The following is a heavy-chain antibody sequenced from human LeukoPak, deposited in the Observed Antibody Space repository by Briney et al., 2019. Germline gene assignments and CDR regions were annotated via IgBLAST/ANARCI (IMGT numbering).Heavy chain of an antibody. CDR1: GFTFSDYY. J-gene: IGHJ6*02. V-gene: IGHV3-30*03. Sequence: GGSLRLSCAASGFTFSDYYMSWIRQAPGKGLEWVAVISYDGSNKYYADSVKGRFTISRDNSKNTLYLQMNSLRAEDTAVYYCASPSIVVGRYYYGMDVWGQGTTVTVSS. CDR2: ISYDGSNK. CDR3: ASPSIVVGRYYYGMDV. D-gene: IGHD2-2*01.